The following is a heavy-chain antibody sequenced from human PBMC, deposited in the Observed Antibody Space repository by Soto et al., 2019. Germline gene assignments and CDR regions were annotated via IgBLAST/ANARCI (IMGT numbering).Heavy chain of an antibody. V-gene: IGHV3-49*03. Sequence: GGSLRLSCTASGFTFGDYAMSWFRQAPGKGLEWVGFIRSKAYGGTTEYAASVKGRFTISRDDSKSIAYLQMNSLKTEDTAVYYCTRDGYSYGYYYYYGMDVWGQGTTVTVSS. CDR2: IRSKAYGGTT. D-gene: IGHD5-18*01. J-gene: IGHJ6*02. CDR1: GFTFGDYA. CDR3: TRDGYSYGYYYYYGMDV.